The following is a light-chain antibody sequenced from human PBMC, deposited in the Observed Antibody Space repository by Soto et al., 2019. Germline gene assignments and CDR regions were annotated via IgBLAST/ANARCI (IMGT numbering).Light chain of an antibody. CDR1: QSVSRSY. CDR3: QQYGSSPRT. CDR2: GAS. V-gene: IGKV3-20*01. J-gene: IGKJ1*01. Sequence: EIVLTQSPGTLSLSPGERATLSCRASQSVSRSYLAWYQQKPGQAPRLLIYGASRRATGIAHRFSGSGSGTDFTLTISRLDPDDVAVYYCQQYGSSPRTFGQGTKVEIK.